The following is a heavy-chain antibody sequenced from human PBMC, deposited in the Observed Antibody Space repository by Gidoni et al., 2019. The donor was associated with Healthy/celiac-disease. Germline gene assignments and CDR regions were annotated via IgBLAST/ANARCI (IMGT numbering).Heavy chain of an antibody. CDR1: GGSLSRISYY. Sequence: QLQLQESGPGLVKPSETLSLTCTVSGGSLSRISYYWGWIRQPPGKGLEWIGSIYYSGSTYYNPYLKSRVTISVDTSKNHFSLKLSSVTAADTAVYYCAREYGSGSGRAFDIWGQGTMVTVSS. D-gene: IGHD3-10*01. V-gene: IGHV4-39*02. J-gene: IGHJ3*02. CDR3: AREYGSGSGRAFDI. CDR2: IYYSGST.